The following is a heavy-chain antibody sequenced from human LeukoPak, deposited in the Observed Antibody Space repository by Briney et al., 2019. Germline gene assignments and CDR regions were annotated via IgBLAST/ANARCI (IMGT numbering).Heavy chain of an antibody. D-gene: IGHD6-19*01. CDR2: IGTAAHT. CDR3: ARGGSVALPPNYGMDV. J-gene: IGHJ6*02. V-gene: IGHV3-13*01. CDR1: GFTFSSYD. Sequence: GGSLRLSCAASGFTFSSYDMHWVRQATGKGLEWVSAIGTAAHTYYPGSVKGRFTISRENAKNSLYLQMNSLRAGDTAVYYCARGGSVALPPNYGMDVWGQGTTVTVSS.